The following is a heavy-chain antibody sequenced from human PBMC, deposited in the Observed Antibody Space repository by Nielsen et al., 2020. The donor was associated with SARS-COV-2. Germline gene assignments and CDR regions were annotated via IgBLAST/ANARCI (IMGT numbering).Heavy chain of an antibody. J-gene: IGHJ4*02. D-gene: IGHD6-13*01. CDR3: ASGRYSSSWSFDY. Sequence: GGSLRLSCAASGFTFSSYSMNWVRQAPGKGLEWVSSISSSSSYIYYADSVKGRFTISRDNAKNSLYLQMNSLRAEDTAVYYCASGRYSSSWSFDYWGQGTLVTVSS. CDR1: GFTFSSYS. V-gene: IGHV3-21*01. CDR2: ISSSSSYI.